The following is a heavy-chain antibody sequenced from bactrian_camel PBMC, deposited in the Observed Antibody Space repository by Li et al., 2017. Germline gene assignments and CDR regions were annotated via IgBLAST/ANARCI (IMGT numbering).Heavy chain of an antibody. CDR1: RYLYGS. CDR3: ALTPDWCRTRLGAMDFSY. CDR2: IESDGTT. Sequence: VQLVESGGGSVQAGGSLNLSCEASRYLYGSMGWFRQAPGNIREGIAAIESDGTTTYANSVKGRFTISKDNAKTIVYLQMGSLKPEDTATYYCALTPDWCRTRLGAMDFSYWGQGTQVTVS. D-gene: IGHD1*01. J-gene: IGHJ4*01. V-gene: IGHV3S53*01.